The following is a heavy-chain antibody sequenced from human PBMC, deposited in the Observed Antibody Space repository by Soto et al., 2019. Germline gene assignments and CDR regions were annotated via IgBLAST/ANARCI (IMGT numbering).Heavy chain of an antibody. CDR3: ARDGQQLTPYALDV. V-gene: IGHV3-33*08. D-gene: IGHD6-13*01. CDR2: IWYDGSNK. CDR1: GFTLRLHA. J-gene: IGHJ6*02. Sequence: QVQLVESGGGVIQPGRSLRLSCAASGFTLRLHAMHWVRQAPGMGLEWVAPIWYDGSNKYYTDSVKGRFTVSRDDFKNTVFLQMDSLRVEDTAVYYCARDGQQLTPYALDVWGQGTTVIVSS.